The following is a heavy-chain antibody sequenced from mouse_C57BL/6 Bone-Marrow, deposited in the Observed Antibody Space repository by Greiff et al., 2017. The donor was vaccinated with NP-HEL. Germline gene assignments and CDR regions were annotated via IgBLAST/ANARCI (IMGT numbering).Heavy chain of an antibody. D-gene: IGHD3-1*01. CDR1: GFTFSSYA. CDR2: ISDGGSYT. J-gene: IGHJ3*01. CDR3: ARDPLGD. Sequence: EVMLVESGGGLVKPGGSLKLSCAASGFTFSSYAMSWVRQTPEKRLEWVATISDGGSYTYYPDNVKGRFTISRDNAKNNLYLQMSHLKSEDTAMYYCARDPLGDWGQGTLVTVSA. V-gene: IGHV5-4*01.